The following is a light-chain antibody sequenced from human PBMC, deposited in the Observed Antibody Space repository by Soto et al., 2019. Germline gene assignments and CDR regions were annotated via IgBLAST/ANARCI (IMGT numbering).Light chain of an antibody. J-gene: IGKJ5*01. CDR2: YIS. V-gene: IGKV3-11*01. CDR3: HQRQYWPPIT. CDR1: QSAGNF. Sequence: EIVITQSPATLSVSPGETASLSFRASQSAGNFLAWYQQKPGQAPRLLIYYISTRATGIPARFSGSGSGTDFTLTISSLEPEDFAVYYCHQRQYWPPITFGQGTRLEIK.